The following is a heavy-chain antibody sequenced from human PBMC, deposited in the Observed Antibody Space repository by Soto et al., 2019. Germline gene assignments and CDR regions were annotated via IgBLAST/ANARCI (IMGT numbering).Heavy chain of an antibody. CDR3: ARLNYDFWSGYFKVGPYYYYGMDV. V-gene: IGHV4-59*08. CDR1: GGSISRYY. CDR2: VFYSGST. J-gene: IGHJ6*02. D-gene: IGHD3-3*01. Sequence: QVQLQESGPGLVKPSETLSLTCTVSGGSISRYYWSWIRQPPGKGLQWIGYVFYSGSTYYNPSLKSRVTISVDTSKNQFSLKLSSVTAADTAVYYCARLNYDFWSGYFKVGPYYYYGMDVWGQGTTVTVSS.